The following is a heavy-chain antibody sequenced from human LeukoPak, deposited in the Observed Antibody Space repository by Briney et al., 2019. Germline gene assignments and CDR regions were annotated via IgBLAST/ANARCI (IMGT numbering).Heavy chain of an antibody. CDR3: AKTYYDFWGGSYYYYMDV. D-gene: IGHD3-3*01. V-gene: IGHV4-30-2*01. Sequence: PSQTLSLTCTVSGGSINSDGYYWSWIRQPPGKGLEWIGYIYQSGNTYYNSSLKSRVTISVDRSKNQFSLKLSSVTAADTAVYYCAKTYYDFWGGSYYYYMDVWGKGTTVTVSS. J-gene: IGHJ6*03. CDR1: GGSINSDGYY. CDR2: IYQSGNT.